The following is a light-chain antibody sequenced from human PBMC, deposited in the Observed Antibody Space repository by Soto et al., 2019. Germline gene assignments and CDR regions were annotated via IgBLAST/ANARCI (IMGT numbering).Light chain of an antibody. CDR2: GAS. V-gene: IGKV3-15*01. Sequence: EIVMTQSPGTLSVSPGEIATLSCRASQSVSSNLAWYQKTPGQAPRLLIYGASTRATGIPARFSGRRSGKEFTHTNNSLQSEDFAVYYCQEYNNWPRTFGQGTNVESK. CDR1: QSVSSN. CDR3: QEYNNWPRT. J-gene: IGKJ1*01.